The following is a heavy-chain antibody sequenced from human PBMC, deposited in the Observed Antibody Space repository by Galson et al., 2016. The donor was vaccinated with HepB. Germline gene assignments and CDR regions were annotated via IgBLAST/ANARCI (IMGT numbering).Heavy chain of an antibody. Sequence: SLRLSCAASGFTFRSYGMHWVHQAPGKGLEWVACIWNDGSRKYYSDSVKGRFTISRDSSKNTLYLQMNTLRADDTALYYCARDADSGDPEYSYYHFGLDVWGQGTTVTVSS. CDR3: ARDADSGDPEYSYYHFGLDV. CDR1: GFTFRSYG. J-gene: IGHJ6*02. D-gene: IGHD4-17*01. CDR2: IWNDGSRK. V-gene: IGHV3-33*01.